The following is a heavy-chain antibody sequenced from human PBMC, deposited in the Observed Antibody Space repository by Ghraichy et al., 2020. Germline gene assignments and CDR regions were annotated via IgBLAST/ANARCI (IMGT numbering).Heavy chain of an antibody. J-gene: IGHJ4*02. V-gene: IGHV3-7*01. CDR2: IKQDGSEK. CDR3: ARGSRGGSYGFDY. CDR1: GFTFSSYW. D-gene: IGHD1-26*01. Sequence: GGSLRLSCAASGFTFSSYWMSWVRQAPGKGLEWVANIKQDGSEKYYVDSVKGRFTISRDNAKNSLYLQMNSLRAEDTAVYYCARGSRGGSYGFDYWGQGTLVTVSS.